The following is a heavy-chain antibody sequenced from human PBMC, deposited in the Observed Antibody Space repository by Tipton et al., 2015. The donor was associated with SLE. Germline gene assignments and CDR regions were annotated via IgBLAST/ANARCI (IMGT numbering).Heavy chain of an antibody. Sequence: TLSLTCSVSDGSTTSYYWSWIRQPPGKGLEWIGEIGEITHSGRTNYNPSLKSRVTISVDTSKNQFSLKLSSVTAADTAVYYCARRFLEWFGYGMDVWGQGTTVTVSS. J-gene: IGHJ6*02. CDR2: IGEITHSGRT. V-gene: IGHV4-34*01. CDR3: ARRFLEWFGYGMDV. CDR1: DGSTTSYY. D-gene: IGHD3-3*01.